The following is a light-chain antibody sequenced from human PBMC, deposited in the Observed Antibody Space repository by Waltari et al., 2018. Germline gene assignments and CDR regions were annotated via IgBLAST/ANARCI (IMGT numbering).Light chain of an antibody. CDR2: KDR. V-gene: IGLV3-25*03. Sequence: SYELTQPPSVSVSPGQTARITCSGDALPKQYVYWYQQKSGQAPILVMYKDRERPSVIPERFSGSSSGTTVTLTISGVQAEDEADYHCQSGDNSGTNRVLFGGGTKLTVL. CDR3: QSGDNSGTNRVL. J-gene: IGLJ2*01. CDR1: ALPKQY.